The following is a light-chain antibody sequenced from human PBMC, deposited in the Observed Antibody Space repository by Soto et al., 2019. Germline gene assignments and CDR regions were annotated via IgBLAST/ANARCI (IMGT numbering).Light chain of an antibody. CDR3: AAWDDSLSGWV. V-gene: IGLV1-47*01. Sequence: QSVLTQPPSASGTPGQRVTISCSGSSSNIGSNFVYWYQQVPGTAPKLLIYRNNQRPSGVPDRFSGSKSGTSASLAISGLPAEDEADYYCAAWDDSLSGWVFGGGTKLTVL. CDR2: RNN. CDR1: SSNIGSNF. J-gene: IGLJ3*02.